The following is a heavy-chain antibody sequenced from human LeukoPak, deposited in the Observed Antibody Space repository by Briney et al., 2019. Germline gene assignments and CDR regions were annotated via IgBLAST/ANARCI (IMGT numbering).Heavy chain of an antibody. D-gene: IGHD1-1*01. Sequence: GGSLRLSCAASGFTFSSYAMHWVRQAPGKGLEWVAVISYDGSDKYYADSVKGRFTISRDNSKNTLYLQMNSLRAEDTAVYYCAKTPEGLLLRTSAYYYYMDVWGKGTTVTISS. J-gene: IGHJ6*03. CDR2: ISYDGSDK. V-gene: IGHV3-30*04. CDR1: GFTFSSYA. CDR3: AKTPEGLLLRTSAYYYYMDV.